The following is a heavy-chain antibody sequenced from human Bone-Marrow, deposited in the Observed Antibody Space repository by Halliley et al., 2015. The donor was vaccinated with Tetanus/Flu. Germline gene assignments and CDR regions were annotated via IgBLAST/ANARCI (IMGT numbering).Heavy chain of an antibody. CDR3: ARESGNLGFFDS. Sequence: QVQLVQSGSEVKKPGSSVKVSCTVSGGTFSTYPISWVRQAPGQGLEWMGGIISIFGKSNYAQKFQGRVTITADESTSTASMELSNLRSEDSAVYFCARESGNLGFFDSWGQGSLVTVSS. D-gene: IGHD1-1*01. V-gene: IGHV1-69*12. J-gene: IGHJ4*02. CDR2: IISIFGKS. CDR1: GGTFSTYP.